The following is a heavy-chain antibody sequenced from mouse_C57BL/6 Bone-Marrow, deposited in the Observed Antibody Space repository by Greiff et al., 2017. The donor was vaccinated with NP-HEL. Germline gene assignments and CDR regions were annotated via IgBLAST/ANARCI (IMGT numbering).Heavy chain of an antibody. CDR1: GFNITDYY. D-gene: IGHD2-3*01. CDR2: IDPEDGDT. CDR3: TKDDGYYYYYAMDY. V-gene: IGHV14-1*01. J-gene: IGHJ4*01. Sequence: VQLQQSGAELVRPGASVKLSCTASGFNITDYYMHWVKQRPEQGLEWIGRIDPEDGDTEYAPKFQGKATMTADTSSNTAYLQLSSLTSEDTAVYYCTKDDGYYYYYAMDYWGQGTSVTVSS.